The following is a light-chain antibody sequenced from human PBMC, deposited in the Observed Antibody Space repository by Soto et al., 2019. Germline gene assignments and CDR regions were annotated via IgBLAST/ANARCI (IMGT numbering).Light chain of an antibody. CDR3: QQNYSATWT. CDR2: AAS. J-gene: IGKJ1*01. V-gene: IGKV1-39*01. CDR1: QGISTY. Sequence: DIQMTQSPSSLSASVGDRLTITCRASQGISTYLNWYQQKPGKAPKLLIYAASTLQSGVPSRFSGSGSETDFTLTISNLQPEDFATYSCQQNYSATWTFGQGTKVDIK.